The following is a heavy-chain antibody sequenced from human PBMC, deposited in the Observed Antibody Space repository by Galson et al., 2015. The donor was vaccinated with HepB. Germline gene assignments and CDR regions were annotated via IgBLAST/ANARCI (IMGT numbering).Heavy chain of an antibody. CDR2: ITSSGGKT. D-gene: IGHD2-15*01. Sequence: SLRLSCAASGFTFSRYAMTWVRQAPGKGLEWVSSITSSGGKTYYTDSVKGRFAISRDNSRNTVLLQLNSLRAEDTAAYYCVKDGIMVANNPYQLHFWGQGTLVSVSS. V-gene: IGHV3-23*01. CDR3: VKDGIMVANNPYQLHF. J-gene: IGHJ4*02. CDR1: GFTFSRYA.